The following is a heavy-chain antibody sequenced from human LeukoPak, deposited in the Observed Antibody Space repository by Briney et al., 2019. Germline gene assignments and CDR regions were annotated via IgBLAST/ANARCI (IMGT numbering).Heavy chain of an antibody. CDR2: IFTTGST. CDR1: GGSISSYY. D-gene: IGHD3-22*01. CDR3: ARMHYYDSSGYYTS. Sequence: SETLSLTCTVSGGSISSYYWTWIRQPAGKGLEWVGHIFTTGSTHYNPSLKSRVTMSVDTSKNQFSLKLSSGTAADTAVYYCARMHYYDSSGYYTSWGQGTLVTVSS. V-gene: IGHV4-4*07. J-gene: IGHJ5*02.